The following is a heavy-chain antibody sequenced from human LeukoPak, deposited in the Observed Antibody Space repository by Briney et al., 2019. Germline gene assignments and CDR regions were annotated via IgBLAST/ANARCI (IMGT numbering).Heavy chain of an antibody. Sequence: PSETLSLTCTVSGGYISSGGYYWSWIRQHPGNGLEWIGYIYYSGSTYYNPSLKSRVTISVDTSKNQFSLKLSSVTAADTAVYYCARKRRGAAYKYYFDYWGQGTLVTVSS. CDR3: ARKRRGAAYKYYFDY. V-gene: IGHV4-31*03. CDR1: GGYISSGGYY. D-gene: IGHD3-10*01. J-gene: IGHJ4*02. CDR2: IYYSGST.